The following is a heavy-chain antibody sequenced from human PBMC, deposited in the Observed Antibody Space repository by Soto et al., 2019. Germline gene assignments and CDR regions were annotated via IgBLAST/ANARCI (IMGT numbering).Heavy chain of an antibody. J-gene: IGHJ4*02. Sequence: PGGSLRLSCAASGFTSNDHAMQWIRQVPGKGLEWVSGIYWHGDRIDYADSVKGRFTISRDNAKNSLYLQMNSLRPEDTALYYCVKDQTAGGLDCWGQGTLVTVSS. CDR3: VKDQTAGGLDC. CDR2: IYWHGDRI. V-gene: IGHV3-9*02. CDR1: GFTSNDHA. D-gene: IGHD2-21*02.